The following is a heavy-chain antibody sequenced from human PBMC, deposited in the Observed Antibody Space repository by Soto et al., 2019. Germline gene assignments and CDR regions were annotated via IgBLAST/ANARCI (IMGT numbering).Heavy chain of an antibody. D-gene: IGHD3-3*01. CDR2: ISAYNGNT. V-gene: IGHV1-18*01. J-gene: IGHJ6*01. Sequence: ASVKVSCKASGYTFTSYGISWVRQAPGQGLEWMGWISAYNGNTNYAQKLQGRVTMTTDTSTSTAYMELRSLRSDDTAGYYCATAGYDVWSGYLRAVWGQGTTVTVCS. CDR3: ATAGYDVWSGYLRAV. CDR1: GYTFTSYG.